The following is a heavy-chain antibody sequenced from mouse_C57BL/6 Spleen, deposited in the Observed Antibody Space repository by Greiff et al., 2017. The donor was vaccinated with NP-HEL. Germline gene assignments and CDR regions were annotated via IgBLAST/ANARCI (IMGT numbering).Heavy chain of an antibody. V-gene: IGHV3-6*01. CDR3: VLIYYGYNGFDY. Sequence: EVKLQESGPGLVKPSQSLSLTCSVTGYSITSGYYWYWIRQFPGNKLEWMDYISYDGSNNYNPSFKNRISITRDTSKNKFFLKLNSVTTEDTATYYCVLIYYGYNGFDYWGQGTTLTVSS. CDR1: GYSITSGYY. J-gene: IGHJ2*01. CDR2: ISYDGSN. D-gene: IGHD2-2*01.